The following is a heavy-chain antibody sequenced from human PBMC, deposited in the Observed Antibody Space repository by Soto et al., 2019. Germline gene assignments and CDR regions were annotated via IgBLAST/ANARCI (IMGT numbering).Heavy chain of an antibody. J-gene: IGHJ4*02. CDR1: VFTFSAHY. CDR3: STNVITAPLFEY. CDR2: IRNKPNGHTT. D-gene: IGHD2-21*02. V-gene: IGHV3-72*01. Sequence: PGGSLRLSCEGSVFTFSAHYMDWVRQAPGKGLEWLGRIRNKPNGHTTAYAASVKGRFTISRDDSKNLVYLQMNSLKSEDTALYYCSTNVITAPLFEYWGQGTLVTVSS.